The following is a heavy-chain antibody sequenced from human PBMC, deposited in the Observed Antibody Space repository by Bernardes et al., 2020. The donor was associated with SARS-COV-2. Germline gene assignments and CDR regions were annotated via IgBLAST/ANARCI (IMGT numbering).Heavy chain of an antibody. CDR3: ARDEFSELPLESIAVAGVGDYYYYGMDV. CDR2: IKQDGSEK. V-gene: IGHV3-7*04. CDR1: GFTFSSYW. J-gene: IGHJ6*02. D-gene: IGHD6-19*01. Sequence: GGSLRLSCAASGFTFSSYWMSWVRQAPGKGLEWVANIKQDGSEKYYVDSVKGRFTISRDNAKNSLYLQMNSLRAEDTAVYYCARDEFSELPLESIAVAGVGDYYYYGMDVWGQGTTVTVSS.